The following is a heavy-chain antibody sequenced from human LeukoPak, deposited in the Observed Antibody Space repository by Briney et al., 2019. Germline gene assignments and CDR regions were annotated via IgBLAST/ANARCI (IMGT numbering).Heavy chain of an antibody. CDR1: GFSLSNYW. V-gene: IGHV3-7*04. D-gene: IGHD3-16*01. Sequence: PGGSLRLSCAASGFSLSNYWASWFRQTPRKGLEWVGNIKEDGSEKYYLDSVKGRFTISRDNTHNSVFLLMSSLRAEDTAVYYCVGGYVWGTSVPDYWGQGTLVTVSS. CDR2: IKEDGSEK. CDR3: VGGYVWGTSVPDY. J-gene: IGHJ4*02.